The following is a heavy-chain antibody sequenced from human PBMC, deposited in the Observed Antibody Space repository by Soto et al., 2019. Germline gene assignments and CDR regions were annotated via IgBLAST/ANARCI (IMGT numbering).Heavy chain of an antibody. J-gene: IGHJ4*02. CDR3: AREGGGYYLDS. D-gene: IGHD3-16*01. V-gene: IGHV3-64*01. CDR2: ISSNGGST. CDR1: GFTFSSYA. Sequence: EVQLVESGGGLVQPGGSLRLSCAASGFTFSSYAMHWVRQAPGKGLEYVSAISSNGGSTYYANSVKGRFTISRDNSKNTLDLQMGSLRSEDMAVYYCAREGGGYYLDSWGQGTLVTFSS.